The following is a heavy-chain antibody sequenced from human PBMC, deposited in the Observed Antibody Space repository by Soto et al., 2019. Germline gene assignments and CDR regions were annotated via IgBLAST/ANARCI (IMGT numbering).Heavy chain of an antibody. CDR1: GYTFTSYG. V-gene: IGHV1-69*13. J-gene: IGHJ3*02. CDR3: ARERSSGAFDI. Sequence: GASVKVSCKASGYTFTSYGISWVRQAPGQGLEWMGGIIPIFGTANYAQKFQGRVTMTADESTSTAYMELSSLRSEDTAVYYCARERSSGAFDIWGQGAMVTVSS. CDR2: IIPIFGTA. D-gene: IGHD1-26*01.